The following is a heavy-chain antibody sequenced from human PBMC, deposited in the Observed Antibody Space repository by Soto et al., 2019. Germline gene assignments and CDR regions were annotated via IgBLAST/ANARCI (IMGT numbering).Heavy chain of an antibody. CDR3: AKGGYSGYDHMDV. Sequence: GGSLRLSCAASGFTFSSYAMSLVRQAPGKGLEWVSAISGSGGSTYYADSVKGRFTVSRDNSKNTLYLQMNSLRAEDTAVYYCAKGGYSGYDHMDVWGKGTTVTVSS. CDR2: ISGSGGST. V-gene: IGHV3-23*01. J-gene: IGHJ6*03. D-gene: IGHD1-26*01. CDR1: GFTFSSYA.